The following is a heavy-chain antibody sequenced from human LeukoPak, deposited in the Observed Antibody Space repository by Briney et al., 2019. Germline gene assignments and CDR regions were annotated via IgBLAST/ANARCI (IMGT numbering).Heavy chain of an antibody. J-gene: IGHJ4*02. V-gene: IGHV3-23*01. CDR2: ISGSADST. Sequence: PGGSLRLSCAASGFTFSTYAMSWVRQAPGKGLEWVSGISGSADSTYYADSVKGRFTISRDNSKNTLYLQMNSLRAEDTAVYYCARDYDFWISGPDYWGQGTLVTVSS. CDR1: GFTFSTYA. CDR3: ARDYDFWISGPDY. D-gene: IGHD3-3*01.